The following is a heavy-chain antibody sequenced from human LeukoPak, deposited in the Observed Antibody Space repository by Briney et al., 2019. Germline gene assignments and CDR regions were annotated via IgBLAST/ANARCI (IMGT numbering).Heavy chain of an antibody. Sequence: GESLKISCKGSGYSFTSYWISWVRQMPGKGLEWMGTIDPSDPYTNYSPSFQGQVSISADKSISTAYLQWSSLKASDTATYYCARHAEMSTSFDYWGQGTLVTVSS. D-gene: IGHD5-24*01. CDR3: ARHAEMSTSFDY. CDR1: GYSFTSYW. V-gene: IGHV5-10-1*04. J-gene: IGHJ4*02. CDR2: IDPSDPYT.